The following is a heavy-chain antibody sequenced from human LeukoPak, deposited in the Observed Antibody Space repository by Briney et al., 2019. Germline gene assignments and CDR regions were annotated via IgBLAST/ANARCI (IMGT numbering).Heavy chain of an antibody. Sequence: SETLSLTCTVSGGSISSGDYYWGWIRQLPGKGLEWIGYIYYSGRTYYNPSLKSRLTISMDTSKNQFSLNLNSVTAADTAVYYCARTCRGSGSYYDRWGQGTLVTVSS. CDR2: IYYSGRT. CDR1: GGSISSGDYY. V-gene: IGHV4-31*03. D-gene: IGHD3-10*01. CDR3: ARTCRGSGSYYDR. J-gene: IGHJ4*02.